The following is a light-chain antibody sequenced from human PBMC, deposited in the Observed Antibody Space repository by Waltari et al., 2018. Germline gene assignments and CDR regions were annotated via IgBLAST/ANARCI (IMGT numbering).Light chain of an antibody. V-gene: IGLV1-40*01. CDR2: GTS. CDR3: QSYDSSLSGYV. J-gene: IGLJ1*01. Sequence: QSVLTQPPSVSGAPGQRVTISCTGSSSNIGAGYDVHWYQQLPGTAPKPLIYGTSNQPAGVPDRFSGSKSGTSASLAITGLQAEDEADYYCQSYDSSLSGYVFGTGTKVTVL. CDR1: SSNIGAGYD.